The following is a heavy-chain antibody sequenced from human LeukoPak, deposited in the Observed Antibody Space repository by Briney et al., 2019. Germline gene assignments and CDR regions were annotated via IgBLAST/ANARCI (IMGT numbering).Heavy chain of an antibody. Sequence: GGSLRLSCAASGFTFSSYSMNWVRQAPGKGLEWVSSISSSSSYMYYADSVKGRFTISRDNAKNSLYLQMNSLRAEDTAVYYCASGCSSTSCYRGRDYWGQGTLVTVSS. D-gene: IGHD2-2*01. J-gene: IGHJ4*02. CDR2: ISSSSSYM. CDR1: GFTFSSYS. CDR3: ASGCSSTSCYRGRDY. V-gene: IGHV3-21*01.